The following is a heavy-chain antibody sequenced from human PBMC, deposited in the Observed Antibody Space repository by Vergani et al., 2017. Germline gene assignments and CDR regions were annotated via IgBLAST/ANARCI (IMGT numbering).Heavy chain of an antibody. V-gene: IGHV4-31*03. CDR3: ARGAGVTIFVNNYYMDV. Sequence: QVQLQESGPGLVKPSQTLSLTCIVSGGSISSGGYYWSWIRQHPGKGLEWIGYIYYSGSTYYNPSLKSRVTISVDTSKNQFSLKLSPVTAADTAVYYCARGAGVTIFVNNYYMDVWGKGTTVTVSS. CDR1: GGSISSGGYY. J-gene: IGHJ6*03. D-gene: IGHD3-3*01. CDR2: IYYSGST.